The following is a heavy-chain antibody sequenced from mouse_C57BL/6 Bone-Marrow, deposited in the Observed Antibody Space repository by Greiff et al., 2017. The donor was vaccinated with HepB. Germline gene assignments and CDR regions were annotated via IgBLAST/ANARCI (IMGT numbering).Heavy chain of an antibody. CDR2: INPSSGYT. V-gene: IGHV1-4*01. J-gene: IGHJ3*01. CDR1: GYTFPSYT. CDR3: ARYSRFAY. Sequence: QVQLQQSGAELARPGASVKMSCKASGYTFPSYTMHWVKQRPGQGLEWIGYINPSSGYTKYNQKFKDKATLTADKSSRTAYMQLSSLTSEDSAVYYCARYSRFAYWGQGTLVTCSA.